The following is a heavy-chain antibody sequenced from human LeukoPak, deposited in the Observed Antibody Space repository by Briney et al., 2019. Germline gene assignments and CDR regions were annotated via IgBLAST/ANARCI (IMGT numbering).Heavy chain of an antibody. CDR3: AHRDTTMVRVDY. J-gene: IGHJ4*02. D-gene: IGHD5-18*01. CDR2: ISGSGGST. CDR1: GFSVINNY. V-gene: IGHV3-23*01. Sequence: GGSLRLSCAASGFSVINNYVTWVRQAPGKGLEWVSAISGSGGSTYYADSVKGRFTISRDNSKNTLYLQMNSLRAEDTAVYFCAHRDTTMVRVDYWGQGTLVTVSS.